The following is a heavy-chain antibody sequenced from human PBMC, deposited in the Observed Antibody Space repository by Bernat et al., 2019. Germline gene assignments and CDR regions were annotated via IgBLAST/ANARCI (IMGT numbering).Heavy chain of an antibody. V-gene: IGHV3-23*01. CDR1: GITFSNYA. J-gene: IGHJ4*02. Sequence: EVQLLESGGGLVQPGGSLRLSCAASGITFSNYAMSWVHQAPGKGLEWVSAISGSGGNTYYADSVKGRFTISRDNSKNTLYLQMNSLRAEDTAVYYCAKDYYDSSAYYYYFDYWGQGTLVTVSS. CDR3: AKDYYDSSAYYYYFDY. D-gene: IGHD3-22*01. CDR2: ISGSGGNT.